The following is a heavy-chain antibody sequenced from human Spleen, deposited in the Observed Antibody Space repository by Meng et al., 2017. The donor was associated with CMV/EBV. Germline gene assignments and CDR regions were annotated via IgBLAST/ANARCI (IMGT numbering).Heavy chain of an antibody. J-gene: IGHJ5*02. CDR1: GFTFSSYA. Sequence: GESLKISCAASGFTFSSYAMSWVRQAPGKGLEWVSAISGSGGSTYYADSVKGRFTISRDNSKNTLYLQMNSLRAEDTAVYYCAKVRFWSGMRWFDLWGQGTLVTVSS. D-gene: IGHD3-3*01. CDR2: ISGSGGST. V-gene: IGHV3-23*01. CDR3: AKVRFWSGMRWFDL.